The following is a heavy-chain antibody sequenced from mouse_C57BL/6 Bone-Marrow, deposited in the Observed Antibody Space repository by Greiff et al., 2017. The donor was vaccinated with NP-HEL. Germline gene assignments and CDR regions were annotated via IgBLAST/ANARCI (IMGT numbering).Heavy chain of an antibody. CDR2: IYPRSGNT. CDR3: ERRGCYYGSSPYWYVDV. Sequence: QVQLQQSGAELVRPGASVKLSCKASGYTFTSYGISWVKQRTGQGLEWIGEIYPRSGNTYYNEKFKGKATLTADKSSSTAYIELRSLTSEDTAVYCCERRGCYYGSSPYWYVDVWGTGTTVTVSS. CDR1: GYTFTSYG. J-gene: IGHJ1*03. D-gene: IGHD1-1*01. V-gene: IGHV1-81*01.